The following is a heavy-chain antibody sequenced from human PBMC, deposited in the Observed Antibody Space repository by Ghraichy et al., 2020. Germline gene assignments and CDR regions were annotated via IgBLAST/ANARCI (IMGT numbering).Heavy chain of an antibody. CDR1: GGSISPYY. J-gene: IGHJ6*01. CDR3: ARVVFAASIRYGVDV. D-gene: IGHD2-21*01. V-gene: IGHV4-59*01. Sequence: SETLSLTCTVSGGSISPYYWSWIRQPPGKGLEWIGFIHYGGDSSYNTSLKSRVTMSLDMSKKEFYLKLRSVTAVDTAVYYCARVVFAASIRYGVDVWGQGTTVTVSS. CDR2: IHYGGDS.